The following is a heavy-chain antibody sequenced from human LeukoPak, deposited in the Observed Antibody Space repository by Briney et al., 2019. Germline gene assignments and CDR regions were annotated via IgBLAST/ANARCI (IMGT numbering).Heavy chain of an antibody. CDR3: ARVMVRYAFDI. CDR2: MNPNSGNT. CDR1: GYTFTSYD. D-gene: IGHD3-10*01. Sequence: ASVKVSCKASGYTFTSYDINWVRQATGQGLEWMGWMNPNSGNTGYAQKFQGRVTITRNTSISTAYMELSSLRAEDTAVYYCARVMVRYAFDIWGQGTMVTVSS. V-gene: IGHV1-8*03. J-gene: IGHJ3*02.